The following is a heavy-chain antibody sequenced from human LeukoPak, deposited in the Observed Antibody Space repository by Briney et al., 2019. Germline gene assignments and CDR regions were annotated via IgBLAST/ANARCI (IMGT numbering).Heavy chain of an antibody. Sequence: GESLRLSCAASGFTFNNYWSHWVRQVPGKGLMWVSRINGDGNNVNYADSVKGRFTISRDSAKNTLHLQMNSLRAEDTAVYYCAAGPAGNGHLSSYWGQGTRVTVSS. CDR3: AAGPAGNGHLSSY. J-gene: IGHJ4*02. D-gene: IGHD1-1*01. CDR1: GFTFNNYW. CDR2: INGDGNNV. V-gene: IGHV3-74*01.